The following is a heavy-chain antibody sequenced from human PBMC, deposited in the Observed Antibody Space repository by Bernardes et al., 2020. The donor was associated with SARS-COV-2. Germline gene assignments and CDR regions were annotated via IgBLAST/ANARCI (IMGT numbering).Heavy chain of an antibody. CDR1: GYSFSDYW. J-gene: IGHJ3*01. CDR3: ARSSVMQLRSEFDL. CDR2: IYPGDSDD. Sequence: GESLKISCKGSGYSFSDYWLAWVRQKPGKGLEWMGIIYPGDSDDRYSPSFQGQVTISVDKSINTAYLQWSSLKASDTAMYFCARSSVMQLRSEFDLWGQGTWVTVSS. V-gene: IGHV5-51*01. D-gene: IGHD1-1*01.